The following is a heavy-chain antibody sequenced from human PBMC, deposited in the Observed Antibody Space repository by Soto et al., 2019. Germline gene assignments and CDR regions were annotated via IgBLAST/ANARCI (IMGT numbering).Heavy chain of an antibody. CDR1: GGAFSEFS. CDR3: ARGRVVAGAYYFYYMDV. CDR2: INHSGSS. V-gene: IGHV4-34*01. J-gene: IGHJ6*03. Sequence: SETLSLTCAVYGGAFSEFSLTWLRQHPGKGLEWIGEINHSGSSNYNPSLKSRVTISVDTSKSQSSLKLTSVTAADTAVYYCARGRVVAGAYYFYYMDVWGKGTTVS. D-gene: IGHD2-2*01.